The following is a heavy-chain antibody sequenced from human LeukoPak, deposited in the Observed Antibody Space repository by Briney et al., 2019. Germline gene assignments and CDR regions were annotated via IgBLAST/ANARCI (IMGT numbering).Heavy chain of an antibody. D-gene: IGHD3-3*01. CDR1: GYTFTDYY. CDR2: INPDSGYT. CDR3: ATDPRTTVFGTFRYYYMDV. V-gene: IGHV1-2*02. J-gene: IGHJ6*03. Sequence: GASVKVSCKTSGYTFTDYYIHWVRQAPGQGLEWMGWINPDSGYTNYAQKFQGRVTMTRDTSINTAYMELSRLTSDDTAVYYCATDPRTTVFGTFRYYYMDVWGEGTTDAVSS.